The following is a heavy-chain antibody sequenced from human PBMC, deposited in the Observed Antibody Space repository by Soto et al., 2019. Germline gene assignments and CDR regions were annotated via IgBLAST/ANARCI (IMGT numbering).Heavy chain of an antibody. D-gene: IGHD2-21*02. CDR3: ARAPYCGGDCYSYYFDY. J-gene: IGHJ4*02. CDR1: GYTFTSYG. V-gene: IGHV1-18*01. Sequence: QVQLVQSGAEVKKPGASVKVSCKASGYTFTSYGISWVRQAPGQGLEWMGWISAYNGNTNYAQKLQGRVTMTTDTSTRTAYMELRSLRSDDTAVYYCARAPYCGGDCYSYYFDYWGQGTLVTVSS. CDR2: ISAYNGNT.